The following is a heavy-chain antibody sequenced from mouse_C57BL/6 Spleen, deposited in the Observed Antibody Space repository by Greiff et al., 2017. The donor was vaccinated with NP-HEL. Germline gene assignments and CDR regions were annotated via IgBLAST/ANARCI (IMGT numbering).Heavy chain of an antibody. CDR1: GYTFTDYY. CDR3: ARSRGYPLDMDY. D-gene: IGHD2-2*01. Sequence: VQLQQSGPELVKPGASVKISCKASGYTFTDYYMNWVKQSHGKSLEWIGDINPNNGGTSYNQKFKGKATLTVDKSSSTAYMELRSLTSEDSAVYYCARSRGYPLDMDYWGQGTSVTVSS. CDR2: INPNNGGT. J-gene: IGHJ4*01. V-gene: IGHV1-26*01.